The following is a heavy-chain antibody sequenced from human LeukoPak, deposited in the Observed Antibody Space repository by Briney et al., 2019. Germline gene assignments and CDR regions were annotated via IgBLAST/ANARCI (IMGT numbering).Heavy chain of an antibody. J-gene: IGHJ4*02. D-gene: IGHD6-13*01. CDR2: INHSGST. CDR3: ARGRTSGQGIAAAGTVFDY. V-gene: IGHV4-34*01. Sequence: PETLSLTCAVYGGSFSGYYWSWIRQPPGKGLEWIGEINHSGSTNYNPSLKSRVTVSVDTSKNQFSLKLSSVTAADTAVYYCARGRTSGQGIAAAGTVFDYWGQGTLVTVSS. CDR1: GGSFSGYY.